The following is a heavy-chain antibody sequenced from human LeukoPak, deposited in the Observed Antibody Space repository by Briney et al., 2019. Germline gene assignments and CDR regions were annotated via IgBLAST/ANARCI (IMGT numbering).Heavy chain of an antibody. CDR3: ARDGADIVVVPAALYYYYYMDV. D-gene: IGHD2-2*01. CDR1: GFTFDDYG. Sequence: GGSQRLSCAASGFTFDDYGMSWVRQAPGKGLEWVSGINWNGGSTGYADSVKGRFTISRDNAKNSLYLQMNSLRAEDTALYYCARDGADIVVVPAALYYYYYMDVWGKGTTVTVSS. CDR2: INWNGGST. V-gene: IGHV3-20*04. J-gene: IGHJ6*03.